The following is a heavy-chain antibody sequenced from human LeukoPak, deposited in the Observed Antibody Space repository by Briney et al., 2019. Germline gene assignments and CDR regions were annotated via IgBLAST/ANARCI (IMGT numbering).Heavy chain of an antibody. CDR1: GFTFSSYA. CDR3: AKNIAAGDSSGYYYYYMDV. V-gene: IGHV3-23*01. D-gene: IGHD6-13*01. CDR2: ISGSGGST. J-gene: IGHJ6*03. Sequence: GGSLRLSCAASGFTFSSYAMSWVRQAPGKGLEWVSAISGSGGSTYYADSVRGRFTNSRDNSKNTLYLQMNSLRAEDTAVYYCAKNIAAGDSSGYYYYYMDVWGKGTTVTVSS.